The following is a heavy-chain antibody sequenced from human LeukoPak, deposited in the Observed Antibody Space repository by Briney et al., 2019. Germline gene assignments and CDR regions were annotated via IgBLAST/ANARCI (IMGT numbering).Heavy chain of an antibody. V-gene: IGHV3-30-3*01. Sequence: PGGSLRLSCAASGFTFSSYAMHWVRQAPCKGLEWVAVISYDGSNKYYADSVKGRFTISRDNSKNTLYLQMNSLRAEDTAVYYCARDYCSSTSCYKEFDYWGQGTLVTVSS. CDR2: ISYDGSNK. D-gene: IGHD2-2*02. CDR1: GFTFSSYA. J-gene: IGHJ4*02. CDR3: ARDYCSSTSCYKEFDY.